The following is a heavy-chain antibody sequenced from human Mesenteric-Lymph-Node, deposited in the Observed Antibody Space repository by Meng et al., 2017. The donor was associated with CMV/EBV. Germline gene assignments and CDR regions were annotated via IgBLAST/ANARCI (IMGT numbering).Heavy chain of an antibody. CDR3: GRHGTSYYAMDV. CDR2: IHPDSGGA. J-gene: IGHJ6*02. V-gene: IGHV1-2*02. CDR1: VYTFTGYY. D-gene: IGHD5-24*01. Sequence: ASVKVSCKAYVYTFTGYYMHWVRQVPGQGLEWMGWIHPDSGGAKYAQKFRDRVTLTRDTSVSTVYMDLSRLTSDDTAVYYCGRHGTSYYAMDVWGQGTSVTVSS.